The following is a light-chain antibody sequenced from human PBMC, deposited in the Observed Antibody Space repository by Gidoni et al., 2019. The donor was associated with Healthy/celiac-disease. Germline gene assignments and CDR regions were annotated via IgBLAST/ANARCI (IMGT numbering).Light chain of an antibody. CDR3: QQYGSSPPWT. CDR2: GAS. Sequence: EIVLTQSPGTLSLSPGERATLSCRASQSVSSSYLAWYQQKPGQAPRLLIYGASSRATGIPDRCSGSGSGTDFTLTISRLEPEDFAVYYCQQYGSSPPWTFGQXTKVEIK. J-gene: IGKJ1*01. V-gene: IGKV3-20*01. CDR1: QSVSSSY.